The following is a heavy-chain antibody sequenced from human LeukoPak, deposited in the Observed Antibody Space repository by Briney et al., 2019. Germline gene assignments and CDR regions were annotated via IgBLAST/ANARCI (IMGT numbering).Heavy chain of an antibody. CDR3: ARGPPSYDFLTGYPNYYNGMDV. Sequence: GGSLRLSCSASGFAFSKYALHWVGQVPGKGLEWVALVSYDGSNNYFADSVKGRFTISRDNSKDTLYLLMNSLRGEDTAVYYCARGPPSYDFLTGYPNYYNGMDVWGQGTTVTVSS. V-gene: IGHV3-30-3*01. J-gene: IGHJ6*02. D-gene: IGHD3-9*01. CDR1: GFAFSKYA. CDR2: VSYDGSNN.